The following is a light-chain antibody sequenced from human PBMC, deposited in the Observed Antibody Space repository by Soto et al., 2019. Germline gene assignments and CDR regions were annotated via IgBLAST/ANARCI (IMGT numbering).Light chain of an antibody. CDR2: GNS. J-gene: IGLJ1*01. CDR3: QSYDSSLSGPYV. CDR1: SSNIGAGYD. Sequence: QSVLTQPPSVSGAPGQRVTISCTGSSSNIGAGYDVHWYQQLPGTAPKLLIYGNSNRPSGVPDRFSGSKSGTSASLAITGLQAEDEAFDYCQSYDSSLSGPYVFGTGTQVTVL. V-gene: IGLV1-40*01.